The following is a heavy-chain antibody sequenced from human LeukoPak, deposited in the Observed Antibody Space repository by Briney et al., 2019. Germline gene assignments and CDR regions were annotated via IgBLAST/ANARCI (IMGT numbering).Heavy chain of an antibody. V-gene: IGHV4-34*01. Sequence: PSETLSLTCAVYGGSFSGYYWSWIRQPPGKGLEWIGEINHSGSTNYNPSLKSRATISVDTSKNQFSLKLSSVTAADTAVYYCARARVRGSSHYYYYYYGMDVWGQGTSLTVSS. J-gene: IGHJ6*02. CDR3: ARARVRGSSHYYYYYYGMDV. D-gene: IGHD6-13*01. CDR1: GGSFSGYY. CDR2: INHSGST.